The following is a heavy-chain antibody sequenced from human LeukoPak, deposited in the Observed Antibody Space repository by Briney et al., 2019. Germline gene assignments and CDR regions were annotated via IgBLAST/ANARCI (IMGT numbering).Heavy chain of an antibody. CDR1: GFTFDDYG. Sequence: PGRSLRLSCAASGFTFDDYGMSWVRQAPGKGLEWVSGINWNGGSTGYADSVKGRFTISRDNAKNSLYLQMNSLRAEDTALYYCARVGGQEMATMEFGYWGQGTLVTVSS. J-gene: IGHJ4*02. CDR3: ARVGGQEMATMEFGY. D-gene: IGHD5-24*01. CDR2: INWNGGST. V-gene: IGHV3-20*04.